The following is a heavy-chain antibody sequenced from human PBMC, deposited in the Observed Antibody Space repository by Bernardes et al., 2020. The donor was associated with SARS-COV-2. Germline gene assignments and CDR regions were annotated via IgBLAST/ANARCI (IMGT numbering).Heavy chain of an antibody. D-gene: IGHD1-26*01. V-gene: IGHV1-2*02. CDR2: IYPKTGGT. J-gene: IGHJ3*02. Sequence: SVKVSCKASGFTFTDYYMHWVRQAPGQGLEWMGWIYPKTGGTEYAQNFQGRVTMTRDTSLSTGYMELSRLRSDDTAVYYCASVTWSQRDGFDIWGPGTVVTVSS. CDR3: ASVTWSQRDGFDI. CDR1: GFTFTDYY.